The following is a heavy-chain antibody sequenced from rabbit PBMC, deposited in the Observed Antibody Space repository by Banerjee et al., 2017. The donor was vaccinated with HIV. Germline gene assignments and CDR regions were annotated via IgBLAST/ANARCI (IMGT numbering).Heavy chain of an antibody. CDR3: ARDYAGDAGYGYGPTYFNL. V-gene: IGHV1S40*01. D-gene: IGHD6-1*01. CDR2: TYAGSSGST. J-gene: IGHJ4*01. CDR1: GFSFSSTYW. Sequence: QSLEESGGDLVKPGASLTLTCTASGFSFSSTYWICWVRQAPGKGLEWIACTYAGSSGSTYYASWAKGRFTSSKTSSTTVTLQMTSLTAADTATYFCARDYAGDAGYGYGPTYFNLWGPGTLVTVS.